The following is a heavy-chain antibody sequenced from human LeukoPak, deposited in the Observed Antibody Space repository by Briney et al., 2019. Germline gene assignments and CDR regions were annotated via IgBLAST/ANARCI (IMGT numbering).Heavy chain of an antibody. CDR1: GGSISSYY. CDR2: IYYSGST. D-gene: IGHD6-13*01. V-gene: IGHV4-59*01. J-gene: IGHJ4*02. CDR3: ASFLAGVFDY. Sequence: PSETLSLTCTVSGGSISSYYWSWIRQPPGKGPEWIGYIYYSGSTNCNPSLKSRVTISVDTSKNQFSLKLSSVTAADTAVYYCASFLAGVFDYWDQGTLVTVSS.